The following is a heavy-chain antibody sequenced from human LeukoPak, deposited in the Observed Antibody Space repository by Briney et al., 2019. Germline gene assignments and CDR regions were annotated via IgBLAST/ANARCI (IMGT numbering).Heavy chain of an antibody. D-gene: IGHD3-16*01. Sequence: GASVKVSCKASGYTFTSYGISWVRQAPGQGLEWMGWISAYNGNTNYAQKLQGRVTMTTDTSTSTAYMELRSLRSDDTAVYYCARAFTWGALYYYYYMDVWGKGTTVTVSS. V-gene: IGHV1-18*01. CDR3: ARAFTWGALYYYYYMDV. CDR2: ISAYNGNT. J-gene: IGHJ6*03. CDR1: GYTFTSYG.